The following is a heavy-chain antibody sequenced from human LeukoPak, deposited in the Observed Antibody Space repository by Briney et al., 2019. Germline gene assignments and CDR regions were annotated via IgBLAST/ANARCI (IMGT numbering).Heavy chain of an antibody. CDR3: AKNGDRGAYCTGGTCYPYFYYYMDV. Sequence: GGSLRLSCAASGFTFSSYAMSWVRQAPGKGLEWVSSISSTGGTTYYADSVKGRFTISRDNSKNTLYLQMNSLRAEDTAIYYRAKNGDRGAYCTGGTCYPYFYYYMDVWGKGTTVTI. V-gene: IGHV3-23*01. D-gene: IGHD2-15*01. CDR1: GFTFSSYA. J-gene: IGHJ6*03. CDR2: ISSTGGTT.